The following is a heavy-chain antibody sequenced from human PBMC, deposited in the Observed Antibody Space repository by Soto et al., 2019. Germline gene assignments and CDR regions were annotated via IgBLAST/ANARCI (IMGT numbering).Heavy chain of an antibody. V-gene: IGHV3-23*01. CDR3: VKEPKGDYDFWSGYFDY. J-gene: IGHJ4*02. CDR2: ISGSGGST. CDR1: GFTFSSYA. D-gene: IGHD3-3*01. Sequence: GGSLRLSCAASGFTFSSYAMSWVRQAPRKGLEWVSAISGSGGSTYYADSVKGRFTISRDNSKNTLYLQMNSLRAEDTAVYYCVKEPKGDYDFWSGYFDYWGQGTLVTVSS.